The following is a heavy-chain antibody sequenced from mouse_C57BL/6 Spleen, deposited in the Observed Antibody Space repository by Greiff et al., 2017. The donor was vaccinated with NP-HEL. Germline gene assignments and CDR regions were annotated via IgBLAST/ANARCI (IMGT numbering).Heavy chain of an antibody. CDR1: GFPITSGYY. D-gene: IGHD1-2*01. J-gene: IGHJ4*01. Sequence: VQLVESGPGLVKPSQSLFLTCSITGFPITSGYYWIWIRQSPGKPLEWMGYITHSGETFYNPSLQSPISITRETSKNQFFLQLNSVTTEDTAMYYCAGDRGYYGGAMDYWGQGTSVTVSS. V-gene: IGHV12-3*01. CDR3: AGDRGYYGGAMDY. CDR2: ITHSGET.